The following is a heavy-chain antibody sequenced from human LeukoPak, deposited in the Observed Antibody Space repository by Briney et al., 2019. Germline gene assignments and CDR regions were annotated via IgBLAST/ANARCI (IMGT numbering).Heavy chain of an antibody. CDR3: ARAQYYFDY. Sequence: QPGGSLRLSCAASGLTSSSYIMSWVGQAPGKGLEWVSTFSGSSGSMYYADSVKGRFTISRDNSKNTVYLQMNSLRAEDTAVYYCARAQYYFDYWGQGTLVTVSS. J-gene: IGHJ4*02. V-gene: IGHV3-23*01. CDR1: GLTSSSYI. CDR2: FSGSSGSM.